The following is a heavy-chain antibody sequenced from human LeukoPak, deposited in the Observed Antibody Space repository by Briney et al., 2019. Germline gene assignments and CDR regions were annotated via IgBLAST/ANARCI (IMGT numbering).Heavy chain of an antibody. CDR1: GFTFSSYA. V-gene: IGHV3-30-3*01. D-gene: IGHD4-11*01. Sequence: GRSLRLSCAASGFTFSSYAMHWVRQAPGKGLEWVAVISYDGSNKYYADSVKGRFTISRDNSKNTLYLQMNSLRAEDTAVYYCARSVPDYTRFDYWGQGALVTVSS. CDR3: ARSVPDYTRFDY. J-gene: IGHJ4*02. CDR2: ISYDGSNK.